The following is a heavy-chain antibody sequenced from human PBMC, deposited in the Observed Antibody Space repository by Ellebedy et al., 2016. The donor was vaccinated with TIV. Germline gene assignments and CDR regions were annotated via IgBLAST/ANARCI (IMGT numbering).Heavy chain of an antibody. Sequence: GASLKISCKSSEYSFTRYWLGWLRQMPGKVLEWMGINYAGDSDTRYSPSFHGQVTFSADKSISTAYLQWSSLKASDTAMFYWARQGVGATAFDIWGQGTMVTVSS. CDR3: ARQGVGATAFDI. CDR1: EYSFTRYW. V-gene: IGHV5-51*01. CDR2: NYAGDSDT. J-gene: IGHJ3*02. D-gene: IGHD1-26*01.